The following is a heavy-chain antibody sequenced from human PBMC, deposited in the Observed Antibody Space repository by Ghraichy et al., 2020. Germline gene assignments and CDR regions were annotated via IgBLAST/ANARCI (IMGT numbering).Heavy chain of an antibody. CDR2: INHSGST. V-gene: IGHV4-34*01. D-gene: IGHD3-3*01. CDR3: ARGRFLEWLSSPIRRNNWFDP. J-gene: IGHJ5*02. Sequence: SETLSLTCAVYGGSFSGYYWSWIRQPPGKGLEWIGEINHSGSTNYNPSLKSRVTISVDTSKNQFSLKLSSVTAADTAVYYCARGRFLEWLSSPIRRNNWFDPWGQGTLVTVSS. CDR1: GGSFSGYY.